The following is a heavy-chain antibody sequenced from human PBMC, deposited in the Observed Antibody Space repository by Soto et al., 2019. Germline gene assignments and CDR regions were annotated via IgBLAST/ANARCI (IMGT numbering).Heavy chain of an antibody. CDR3: AKDKVCSGGSCYYDY. CDR1: GFTFSSYT. J-gene: IGHJ4*02. V-gene: IGHV3-23*01. Sequence: EVQLLEAGGDLIQHGGSLRLSCTASGFTFSSYTMTWVRQAPGKGLEWVSAINGGGGSTYYADSVKGRFTISRDNSKDTLYLQMNSLRAEDTAVYYCAKDKVCSGGSCYYDYWGQGTLVTVSS. D-gene: IGHD2-15*01. CDR2: INGGGGST.